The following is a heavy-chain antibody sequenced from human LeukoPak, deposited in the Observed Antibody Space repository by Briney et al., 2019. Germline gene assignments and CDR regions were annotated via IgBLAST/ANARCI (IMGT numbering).Heavy chain of an antibody. Sequence: SETLSLTCTVSGGSISSGGYYWRWIRQHLGKGLEWIGYIYYSGSTYYNPSLKSRVTISVDTSKNQFSLKLSSVTAADTAVYYCARDYGSSFDYWGQGTLVTVSS. CDR3: ARDYGSSFDY. CDR1: GGSISSGGYY. V-gene: IGHV4-31*03. J-gene: IGHJ4*02. CDR2: IYYSGST. D-gene: IGHD6-13*01.